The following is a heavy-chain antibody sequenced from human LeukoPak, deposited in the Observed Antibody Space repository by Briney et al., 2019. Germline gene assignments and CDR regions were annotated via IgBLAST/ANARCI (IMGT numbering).Heavy chain of an antibody. CDR2: INHSGST. Sequence: PSETLSLTCAVYGGSFSGYYWSWIRQPPGKGLEWIGEINHSGSTNYNPSLKSRVTISVDTSKDQFSLKLSSVTAADTAVYYCARPSHYYDSSGYFPDFDLWGRGTLVTVSS. CDR3: ARPSHYYDSSGYFPDFDL. J-gene: IGHJ2*01. CDR1: GGSFSGYY. D-gene: IGHD3-22*01. V-gene: IGHV4-34*01.